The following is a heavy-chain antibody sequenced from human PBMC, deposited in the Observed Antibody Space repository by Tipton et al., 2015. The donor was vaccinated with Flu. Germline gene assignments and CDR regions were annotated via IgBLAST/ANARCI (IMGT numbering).Heavy chain of an antibody. CDR3: ARGEQQLGTIDY. J-gene: IGHJ4*02. CDR1: GYSISSGFY. CDR2: IYHSGST. Sequence: TLSLTCAVSGYSISSGFYWGWIRQPPGKGLEWIGSIYHSGSTYYNPSLKSRVTMSVDTSKNQFSLKVSSVTAADTAVYYCARGEQQLGTIDYWGQGTLVTVSS. V-gene: IGHV4-38-2*01. D-gene: IGHD6-13*01.